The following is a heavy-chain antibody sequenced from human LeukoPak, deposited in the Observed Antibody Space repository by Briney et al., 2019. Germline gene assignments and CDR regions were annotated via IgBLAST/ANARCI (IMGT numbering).Heavy chain of an antibody. CDR1: GFTFSSYS. D-gene: IGHD2-15*01. Sequence: GGSLRLSCAASGFTFSSYSMNWVRQAPGKGLECVSSISSSSSYIYYADSVKGRFTISRDNAKNSLYLQMNSLRAEDTAVYYCARVPPRIRGGTFDIRGQGTMVTVSS. CDR3: ARVPPRIRGGTFDI. J-gene: IGHJ3*02. CDR2: ISSSSSYI. V-gene: IGHV3-21*01.